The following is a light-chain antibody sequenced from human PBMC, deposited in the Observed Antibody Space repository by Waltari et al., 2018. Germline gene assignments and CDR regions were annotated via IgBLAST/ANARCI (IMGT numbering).Light chain of an antibody. V-gene: IGKV6D-21*02. CDR1: HSIGSN. Sequence: EIALTQSPDFQSVTPKQKVTITCRPSHSIGSNLHWYQQKPDQSPKLLIKYASQTISGIPSRFSGSGSGTDFTLTIDSLETEDAAAYYCHQTSSFTRTFGQGTRLEIK. J-gene: IGKJ5*01. CDR2: YAS. CDR3: HQTSSFTRT.